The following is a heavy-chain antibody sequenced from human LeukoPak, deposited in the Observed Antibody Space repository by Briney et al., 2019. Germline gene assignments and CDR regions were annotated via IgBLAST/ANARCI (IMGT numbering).Heavy chain of an antibody. CDR3: AKLPAYCTRTSCPFDY. J-gene: IGHJ4*02. D-gene: IGHD2-2*01. CDR2: ISGSGDST. V-gene: IGHV3-23*01. CDR1: GFTFSSYA. Sequence: GGSLRLSCAASGFTFSSYAMTWVRQAPGKGLEWVSVISGSGDSTYYADSVKGRFTISRDNSQSTLFLQMNSLRAEDTALYYCAKLPAYCTRTSCPFDYWGQGTLVTVSS.